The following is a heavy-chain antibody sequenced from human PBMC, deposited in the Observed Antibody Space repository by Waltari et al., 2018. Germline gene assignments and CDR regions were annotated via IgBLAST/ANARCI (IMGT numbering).Heavy chain of an antibody. CDR2: SIPMLGIA. Sequence: QVQLVQSGAEVKKPGSSVTVSCKASGGTFSGYPISWVRQAPGQGIGWMGRSIPMLGIANDAQGFQGGVTITAEKSTSTAYMELSSLRSEDTAMYYCARGRPYGDSISRKGDAFDIWGQGTMVTVSS. V-gene: IGHV1-69*02. CDR3: ARGRPYGDSISRKGDAFDI. J-gene: IGHJ3*02. CDR1: GGTFSGYP. D-gene: IGHD4-17*01.